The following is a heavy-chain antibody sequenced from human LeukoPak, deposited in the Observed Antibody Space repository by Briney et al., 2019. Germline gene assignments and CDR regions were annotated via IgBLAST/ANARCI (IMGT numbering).Heavy chain of an antibody. CDR1: GGSIDNYY. V-gene: IGHV4-59*01. Sequence: SETLSLTCTVSGGSIDNYYWSWIRQPPGKGLEWIGYIYFSGANKYNPSLKSRVTISVDTSKNKFSLNLNSMSAADTAVYYCARDLETAVVTPPTYFGMDVWGQGTTVTVSS. CDR3: ARDLETAVVTPPTYFGMDV. CDR2: IYFSGAN. J-gene: IGHJ6*02. D-gene: IGHD4-23*01.